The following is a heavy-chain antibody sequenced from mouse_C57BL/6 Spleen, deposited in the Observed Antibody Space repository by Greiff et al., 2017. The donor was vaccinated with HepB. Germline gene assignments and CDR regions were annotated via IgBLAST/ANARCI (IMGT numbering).Heavy chain of an antibody. Sequence: QVQLKESGAELVKPGASVKISCKASGYAFSSYWMNWVKQRPGKGLEWIGQIYPGDGDTNYNGKFKGKATLTADKSSSTAYMQLSSLTSEDSAGYFCARGGNYVDFDVWGTGTTVTVSS. D-gene: IGHD2-1*01. J-gene: IGHJ1*03. CDR3: ARGGNYVDFDV. V-gene: IGHV1-80*01. CDR2: IYPGDGDT. CDR1: GYAFSSYW.